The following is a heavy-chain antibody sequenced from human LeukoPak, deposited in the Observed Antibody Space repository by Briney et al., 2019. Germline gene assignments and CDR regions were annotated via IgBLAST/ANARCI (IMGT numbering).Heavy chain of an antibody. J-gene: IGHJ4*02. Sequence: ASVKVSCKVSGYTLTELSMHWVRQAPGKGLEWMGGFDPEDGETIYAQKFQGRVTIIRDTSASTAYMELSSLRSEDTAVYYCASEGLLGAFDYWGQGTLVTVSS. V-gene: IGHV1-24*01. CDR1: GYTLTELS. CDR3: ASEGLLGAFDY. D-gene: IGHD1-26*01. CDR2: FDPEDGET.